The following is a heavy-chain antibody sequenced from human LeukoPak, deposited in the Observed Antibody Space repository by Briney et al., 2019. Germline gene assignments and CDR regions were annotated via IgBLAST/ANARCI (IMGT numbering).Heavy chain of an antibody. CDR3: AREGGYSSGWFYFDY. J-gene: IGHJ4*02. V-gene: IGHV3-48*04. D-gene: IGHD6-19*01. Sequence: GGSLRLSCAASGFTFSSYSMNWVRQAPGKGLEWVSYISSSSSTIYYADSVKGRFTISRDNAKNSLYLQMNSLRAEDTAVYYCAREGGYSSGWFYFDYWGQGTLVTVSS. CDR2: ISSSSSTI. CDR1: GFTFSSYS.